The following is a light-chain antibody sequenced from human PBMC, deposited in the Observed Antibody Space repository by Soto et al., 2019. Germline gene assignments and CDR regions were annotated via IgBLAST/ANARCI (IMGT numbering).Light chain of an antibody. V-gene: IGKV1-5*03. Sequence: DIQMTQSPSTLSASVGDRVTITCRASQSISSWLAWYQQKPGKAPMLLIYKASSLESGVPSSFSSSGSGTEFTLTISSLQPDDFATYYCQQYVKYPVTFGQGTKVEIK. CDR3: QQYVKYPVT. CDR2: KAS. CDR1: QSISSW. J-gene: IGKJ1*01.